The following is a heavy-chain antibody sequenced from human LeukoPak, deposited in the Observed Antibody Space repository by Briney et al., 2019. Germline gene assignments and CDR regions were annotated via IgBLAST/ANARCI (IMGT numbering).Heavy chain of an antibody. CDR3: ARDWAYYGSHDVGIDY. Sequence: ASVKVSCKASGYTFTSYGISWVRQAPGQGLEWMGWISAYNGNTNYAQKLQGRVTMTTDTSTSTAYMELRSLRSDDTAVYYCARDWAYYGSHDVGIDYWGQGTLVTVSS. CDR1: GYTFTSYG. V-gene: IGHV1-18*01. CDR2: ISAYNGNT. D-gene: IGHD3-22*01. J-gene: IGHJ4*02.